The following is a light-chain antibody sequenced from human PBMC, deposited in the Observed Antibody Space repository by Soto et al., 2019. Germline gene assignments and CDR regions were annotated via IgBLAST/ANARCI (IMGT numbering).Light chain of an antibody. J-gene: IGKJ4*01. CDR2: AAS. V-gene: IGKV1-9*01. Sequence: DIQLTQSPSFLSASVGDRVTITCRASQGISSYLAWYQQKPGKAPKLLIYAASTLQSGVPSRFSGSVSGTEFTLTISSLQPEDFATYYCQQFNSYPLTFGGGTKVEIK. CDR3: QQFNSYPLT. CDR1: QGISSY.